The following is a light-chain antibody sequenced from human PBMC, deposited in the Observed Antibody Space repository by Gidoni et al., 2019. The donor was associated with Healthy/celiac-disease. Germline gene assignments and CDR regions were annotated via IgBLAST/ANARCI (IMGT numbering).Light chain of an antibody. V-gene: IGKV3-15*01. Sequence: EILLTHTPAILSVAPGDGATLSCRASQSVGSNLAWYQQKPGHSPRLLIYGASSRATDIPARFSGSGSGAEFTLTISRLQSDDVAVYYCQQYNNWPLTFXXXTKVEIK. CDR2: GAS. CDR3: QQYNNWPLT. CDR1: QSVGSN. J-gene: IGKJ1*01.